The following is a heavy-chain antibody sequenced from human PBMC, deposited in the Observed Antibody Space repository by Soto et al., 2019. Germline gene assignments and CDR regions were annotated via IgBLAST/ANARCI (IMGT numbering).Heavy chain of an antibody. CDR2: ISYDGSNK. V-gene: IGHV3-30-3*01. Sequence: QVQLMESGGGVVQPGRSLRLSCAASGFTFSSYAMHWVRQAPGKGLEWVAVISYDGSNKYYADSVKGRFTISRDNSKNTLYLQMNSLRAEDTAVYYCARGSQLQDYWGQGTLVTVSS. D-gene: IGHD6-6*01. CDR1: GFTFSSYA. J-gene: IGHJ4*02. CDR3: ARGSQLQDY.